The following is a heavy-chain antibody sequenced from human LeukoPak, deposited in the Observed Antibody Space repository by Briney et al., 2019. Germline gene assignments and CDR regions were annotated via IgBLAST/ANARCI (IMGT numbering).Heavy chain of an antibody. CDR2: INHSGST. Sequence: PSETLSLTCAVYGGSFSDYYWSWIRQPPGKGLEWIAEINHSGSTNYNPSLKSRVTISVDTSKNQFSLKLSSVTAADTAVYYCARAVGRWYTGSSSLPSNYYYYGMDVWGQGTTVTVSS. J-gene: IGHJ6*02. D-gene: IGHD1-26*01. CDR3: ARAVGRWYTGSSSLPSNYYYYGMDV. CDR1: GGSFSDYY. V-gene: IGHV4-34*01.